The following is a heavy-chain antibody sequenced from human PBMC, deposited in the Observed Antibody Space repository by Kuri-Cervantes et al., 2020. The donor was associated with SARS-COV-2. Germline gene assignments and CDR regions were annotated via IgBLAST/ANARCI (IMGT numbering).Heavy chain of an antibody. CDR2: IYYSGST. Sequence: ESLKISCTVSGGSISSHYWSWIRQPPGKGLEWIGYIYYSGSTNYNPSLKSRVTISVDTSKNQFSLKLSSVTAADTAVYYCGRVSWLQLWHRYSDSWGQGTLVTVSS. CDR1: GGSISSHY. J-gene: IGHJ4*02. D-gene: IGHD5-24*01. CDR3: GRVSWLQLWHRYSDS. V-gene: IGHV4-59*11.